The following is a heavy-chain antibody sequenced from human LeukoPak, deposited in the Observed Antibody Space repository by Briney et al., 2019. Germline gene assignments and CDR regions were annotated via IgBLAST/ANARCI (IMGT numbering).Heavy chain of an antibody. CDR1: DGSISPYY. CDR2: IYHSGST. V-gene: IGHV4-59*08. D-gene: IGHD6-13*01. CDR3: ARRFVGYDSSWGASDI. J-gene: IGHJ3*02. Sequence: SETLSLTCTVADGSISPYYWSWIRQPPGKGLEWLGYIYHSGSTTYNPSLKSRVTISLDTSKNQISLNLSSVTAADTAVYYCARRFVGYDSSWGASDIWGQGTMVTVSS.